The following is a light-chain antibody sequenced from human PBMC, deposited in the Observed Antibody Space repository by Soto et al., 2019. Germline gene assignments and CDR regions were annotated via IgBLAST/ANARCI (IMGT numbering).Light chain of an antibody. J-gene: IGKJ2*01. V-gene: IGKV3-15*01. CDR3: QQYNNWPPYT. Sequence: EIVMTQSPATLSVSPGERATLSCRASQSVSSNLAWYQQKPGQAPRLLIYGASTRATGIPARFSGSVSGTEFTLTISSLQSEDFAVYYCQQYNNWPPYTFGQGTQLEIK. CDR2: GAS. CDR1: QSVSSN.